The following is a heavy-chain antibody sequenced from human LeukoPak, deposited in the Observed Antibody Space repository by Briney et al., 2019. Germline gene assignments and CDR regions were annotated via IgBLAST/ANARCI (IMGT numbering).Heavy chain of an antibody. Sequence: GASVKVSCKASGYTFTSYYMHWVRQAPGQGLEWMGIINPSGGSTSYAQKFQGRVTMTRDTSTSTVYMELSSLRSEDTAVYYCASDYYDSSGPTYYFDYWGQGTLVTVSS. D-gene: IGHD3-22*01. CDR2: INPSGGST. CDR1: GYTFTSYY. J-gene: IGHJ4*02. CDR3: ASDYYDSSGPTYYFDY. V-gene: IGHV1-46*01.